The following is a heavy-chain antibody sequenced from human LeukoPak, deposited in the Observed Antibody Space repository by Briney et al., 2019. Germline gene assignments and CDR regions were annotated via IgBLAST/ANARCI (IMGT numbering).Heavy chain of an antibody. CDR1: GYTLTELS. CDR2: FDPEDGET. J-gene: IGHJ4*02. D-gene: IGHD2-15*01. V-gene: IGHV1-24*01. Sequence: ASVKVSYNVSGYTLTELSMHWVRQAPGKGLEWMGGFDPEDGETIYAQKFQGRVTMTEDTSTDTAYMELSSLRSEDTAVYYCATVVGYCSGGSCYSAEYFDYWGQGTLVTVSS. CDR3: ATVVGYCSGGSCYSAEYFDY.